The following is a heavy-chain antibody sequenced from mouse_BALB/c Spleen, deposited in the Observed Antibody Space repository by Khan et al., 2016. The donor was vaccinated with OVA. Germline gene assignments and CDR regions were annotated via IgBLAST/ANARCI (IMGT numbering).Heavy chain of an antibody. CDR2: IWGDGST. CDR1: GFSLTDYN. V-gene: IGHV2-6-7*01. CDR3: SRDRSDIHRGCAY. J-gene: IGHJ3*01. Sequence: QVQLKESGPGLVAPSQSLSITCTVSGFSLTDYNVNWVRQPPGKGLEWLGMIWGDGSTDYNSALKSRLSISKDNSKSQVFLKMNSLQTDDTSRYXCSRDRSDIHRGCAYWGQGTLVTVSA.